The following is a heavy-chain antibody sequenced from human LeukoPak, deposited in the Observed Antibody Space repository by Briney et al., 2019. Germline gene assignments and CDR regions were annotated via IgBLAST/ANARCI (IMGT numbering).Heavy chain of an antibody. CDR2: ISYDGSNK. Sequence: GGSLRLSCAASGFTFSSYAMHWVRQAPGKGLEWVAVISYDGSNKYYADSVKGRFTISRDNSKNTLYLQMNSLRAEDTAVYYCARDPTAGMAAAGDSYYYYYMDVWGKGTTVTVSS. CDR1: GFTFSSYA. V-gene: IGHV3-30*01. CDR3: ARDPTAGMAAAGDSYYYYYMDV. J-gene: IGHJ6*03. D-gene: IGHD6-13*01.